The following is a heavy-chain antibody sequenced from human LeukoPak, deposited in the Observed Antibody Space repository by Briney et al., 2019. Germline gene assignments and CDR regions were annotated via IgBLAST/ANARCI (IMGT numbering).Heavy chain of an antibody. V-gene: IGHV1-2*02. Sequence: ASVKVSCKASGYTFTGYYMHWLRQAPGQGLEWMGWINPNSGSTNYAQKFQGRVTMTRDTSITTVYMELSRLISDDTAVYYCARDPSAYFDWLLHASPRYWYFDLWGRGTLVTVSS. D-gene: IGHD3-9*01. CDR1: GYTFTGYY. CDR3: ARDPSAYFDWLLHASPRYWYFDL. CDR2: INPNSGST. J-gene: IGHJ2*01.